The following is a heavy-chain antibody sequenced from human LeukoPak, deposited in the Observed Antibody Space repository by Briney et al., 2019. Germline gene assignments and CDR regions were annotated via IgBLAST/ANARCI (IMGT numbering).Heavy chain of an antibody. CDR2: IYSGTT. D-gene: IGHD3-10*01. J-gene: IGHJ4*02. CDR1: GGSISSSSYY. V-gene: IGHV4-39*01. CDR3: ARHYYGSGIRGLAFDS. Sequence: SETLSLTCTVSGGSISSSSYYWGWIRQPPGKGLEWIGSIYSGTTNYNPSLKSRVTISVDTSKSQFSLKLNSMTAADTAVYYCARHYYGSGIRGLAFDSWGQGILVTVSS.